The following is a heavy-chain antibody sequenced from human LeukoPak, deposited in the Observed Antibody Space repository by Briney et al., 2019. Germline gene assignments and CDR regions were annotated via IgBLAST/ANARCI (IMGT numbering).Heavy chain of an antibody. D-gene: IGHD3-9*01. CDR2: IYYSGST. CDR3: ARRVLRYFDWLLRSAATVLFDY. Sequence: KPSETLSLTCTVSGVSISSSSYYWGWIRQPPGKGLEWIGSIYYSGSTYYNPSLKSRVTISVDTSKNQFSLKLSSVTAADTAVYYCARRVLRYFDWLLRSAATVLFDYWGQGTLVTVSS. V-gene: IGHV4-39*07. CDR1: GVSISSSSYY. J-gene: IGHJ4*02.